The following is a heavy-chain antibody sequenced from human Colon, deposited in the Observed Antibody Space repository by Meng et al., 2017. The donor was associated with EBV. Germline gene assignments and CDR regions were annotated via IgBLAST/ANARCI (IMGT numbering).Heavy chain of an antibody. Sequence: QVQLQEPGPGLVTPSGTLSLPCGVSGVSISSNIRWTWVRQPPGKGLEWIGDIDDSGSTNYNPSLNSRISISLDKSKNHFSLKVNSVTAADTAVYYCARGKQDAWELLAYWGQGALVTVSS. CDR2: IDDSGST. V-gene: IGHV4-4*02. CDR1: GVSISSNIR. CDR3: ARGKQDAWELLAY. J-gene: IGHJ4*02. D-gene: IGHD1-26*01.